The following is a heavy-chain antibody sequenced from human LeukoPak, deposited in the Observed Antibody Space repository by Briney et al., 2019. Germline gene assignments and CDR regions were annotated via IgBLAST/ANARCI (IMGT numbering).Heavy chain of an antibody. CDR3: ARFDCSSTSCYKSYNYGMDV. D-gene: IGHD2-2*02. Sequence: GESLKISCKGSGYSFSSYRIGWVRQMPGKGLEGMGIIYPGDSDTTYSPSFQGQVTISADKSISTAYLQWSSLKASDTAMYYCARFDCSSTSCYKSYNYGMDVWGQGTTVTVSS. CDR1: GYSFSSYR. J-gene: IGHJ6*02. CDR2: IYPGDSDT. V-gene: IGHV5-51*01.